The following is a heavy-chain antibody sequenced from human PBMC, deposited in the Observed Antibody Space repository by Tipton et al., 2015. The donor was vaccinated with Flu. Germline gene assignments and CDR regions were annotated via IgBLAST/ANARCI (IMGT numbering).Heavy chain of an antibody. CDR2: INHSGST. CDR3: ASYSSSYFDY. J-gene: IGHJ4*02. D-gene: IGHD6-6*01. CDR1: GGSFSGYY. V-gene: IGHV4-34*01. Sequence: TLSLTCAVYGGSFSGYYWSWIRQPPGKGLEWIGEINHSGSTNYNPSLKSRVTISGDTSKNQFSLKLSSVTAADTAVYYCASYSSSYFDYWGQGTLVTVSS.